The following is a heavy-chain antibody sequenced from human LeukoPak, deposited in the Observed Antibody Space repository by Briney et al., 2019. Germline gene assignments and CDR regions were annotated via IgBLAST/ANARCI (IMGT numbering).Heavy chain of an antibody. CDR2: IYTSGST. J-gene: IGHJ4*02. V-gene: IGHV4-61*02. Sequence: SETLSLTCTVSGGFISRGSYYWSWIRQPAGKGLEWIGRIYTSGSTNYNPSLKSRVTVSVDTSKNQFSLKLSSVTAADTAVYYCARATFYYDSSGYSTTYYFDYWGQGTLVTVSS. D-gene: IGHD3-22*01. CDR1: GGFISRGSYY. CDR3: ARATFYYDSSGYSTTYYFDY.